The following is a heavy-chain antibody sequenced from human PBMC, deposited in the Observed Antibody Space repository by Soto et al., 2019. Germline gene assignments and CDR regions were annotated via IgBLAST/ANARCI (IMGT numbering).Heavy chain of an antibody. Sequence: VQLLESGGGLVQPGGSLRLSCAASGFTFSNYAMSWVRQAPGKALEWVSSINIVGGNTNYADSVRGRFTMSRDDSKNTVFLQMNSVRAEDTAIYYCTKNYYFDSWGQGTLITASS. V-gene: IGHV3-23*01. J-gene: IGHJ4*02. CDR3: TKNYYFDS. CDR2: INIVGGNT. CDR1: GFTFSNYA.